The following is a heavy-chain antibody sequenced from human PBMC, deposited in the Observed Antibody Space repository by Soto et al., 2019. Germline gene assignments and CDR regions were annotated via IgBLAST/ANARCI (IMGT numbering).Heavy chain of an antibody. CDR3: GHLKTDTEVTPAPPLFDS. J-gene: IGHJ4*02. CDR1: GFSISSDSY. Sequence: PSETLSLTCAVSGFSISSDSYWGWMRQSPGKGLEWIGTLSHSGRTFYNPSLKRRVTISADTTKNQFSLSLTSVTAADTAVYYCGHLKTDTEVTPAPPLFDSWGQGTLVTVSS. CDR2: LSHSGRT. V-gene: IGHV4-38-2*01. D-gene: IGHD2-2*01.